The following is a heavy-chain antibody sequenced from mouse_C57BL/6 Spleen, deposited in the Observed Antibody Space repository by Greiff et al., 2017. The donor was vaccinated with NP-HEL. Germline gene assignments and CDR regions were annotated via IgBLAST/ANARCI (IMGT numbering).Heavy chain of an antibody. CDR3: ARSGTGYYFDY. Sequence: QVQLQQSGPELVKPGASVKISCKASGYAFSSSWMNWVKQRPGRGLEWIGRLYPGDGDTNYNGKFKGKATLTADKSSSTAYMQRSSLTSEDSAVDVWARSGTGYYFDYWGQGTTLTVSS. V-gene: IGHV1-82*01. J-gene: IGHJ2*01. D-gene: IGHD3-3*01. CDR2: LYPGDGDT. CDR1: GYAFSSSW.